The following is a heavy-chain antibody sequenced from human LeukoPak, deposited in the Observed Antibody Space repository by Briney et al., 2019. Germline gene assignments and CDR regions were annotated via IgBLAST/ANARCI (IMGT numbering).Heavy chain of an antibody. V-gene: IGHV3-30*18. J-gene: IGHJ6*02. D-gene: IGHD5-12*01. CDR3: AKVLGSYVATIADYYYGMDV. CDR1: GFTFSSYG. Sequence: QPGRSLRLSCAASGFTFSSYGMHWVRQAPGKGLEWVAVISYDGSNKYYADSVKGRFTISRDNSKNTLYLQMNSLRAEDTAVYYCAKVLGSYVATIADYYYGMDVWGQGTTVTVSS. CDR2: ISYDGSNK.